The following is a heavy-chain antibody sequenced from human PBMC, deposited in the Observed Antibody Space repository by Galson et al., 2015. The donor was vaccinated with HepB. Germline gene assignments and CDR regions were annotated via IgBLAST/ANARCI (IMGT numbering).Heavy chain of an antibody. V-gene: IGHV3-15*07. D-gene: IGHD3-3*01. CDR2: IKSKTDGGTT. J-gene: IGHJ6*03. CDR3: TAERRYDFWSGKDYYYYYMDV. CDR1: GFTFSNAW. Sequence: SLRLSCAASGFTFSNAWMNWVRQAPGKGLEWVGRIKSKTDGGTTDYAAPVKGRFTISRDDSKNTLYLQMNSLKTEDTAVYYCTAERRYDFWSGKDYYYYYMDVWGKGTTVTVSS.